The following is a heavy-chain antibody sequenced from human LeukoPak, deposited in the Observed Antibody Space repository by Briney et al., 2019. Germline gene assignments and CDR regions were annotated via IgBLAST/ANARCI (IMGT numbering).Heavy chain of an antibody. V-gene: IGHV3-30*04. CDR2: ISYDGSNK. J-gene: IGHJ3*02. CDR1: GFTFSSYA. CDR3: ASGTYYYGSGSYYTAFDI. D-gene: IGHD3-10*01. Sequence: GGSLRLSCAASGFTFSSYAMHWVRQAPGKGLEWVAVISYDGSNKYYADSVKGRFTISRDNSKNTLYLQMNSLRAEDTAVYYCASGTYYYGSGSYYTAFDIWGQGTMVTVSS.